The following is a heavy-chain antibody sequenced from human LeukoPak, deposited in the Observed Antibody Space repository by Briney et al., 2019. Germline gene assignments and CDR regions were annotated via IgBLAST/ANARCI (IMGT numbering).Heavy chain of an antibody. J-gene: IGHJ3*02. CDR3: ARAARRPSLYDILTGYYEGEAFDI. V-gene: IGHV4-34*01. Sequence: SETLSLTCAVYGGSFSGYYWSWIRQPPGKGLEWIGEINHSGSTNYNPSLKSRVTISVGTSKNQFSLKLSSVTAADTAVYYCARAARRPSLYDILTGYYEGEAFDIWGQGTMVTVSS. CDR1: GGSFSGYY. CDR2: INHSGST. D-gene: IGHD3-9*01.